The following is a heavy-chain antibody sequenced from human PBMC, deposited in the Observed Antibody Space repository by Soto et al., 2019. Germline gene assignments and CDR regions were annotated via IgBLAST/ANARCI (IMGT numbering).Heavy chain of an antibody. Sequence: SETLSLTCAVSGGSISSGGYSWSWIRQPPGKGLEWIGYIYHSGSTYYNPSLKSRVTISVDRSKNQFSLKLSSVTAADTAVYYCARGSVVVVVAATRYWFDPWGQGTLVTVSS. V-gene: IGHV4-30-2*01. CDR2: IYHSGST. J-gene: IGHJ5*02. D-gene: IGHD2-15*01. CDR1: GGSISSGGYS. CDR3: ARGSVVVVVAATRYWFDP.